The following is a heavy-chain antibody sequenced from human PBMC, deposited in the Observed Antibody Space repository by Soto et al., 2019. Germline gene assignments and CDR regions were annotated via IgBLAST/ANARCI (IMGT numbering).Heavy chain of an antibody. CDR2: ISYDGSNK. CDR1: GFTFSSYA. V-gene: IGHV3-30-3*01. CDR3: ARDPPYYDFWSGYKGYYYGMDV. D-gene: IGHD3-3*01. Sequence: QVQLVESGGGVVQPGRSLRLSCAASGFTFSSYAMHWVRQAPGKGLEWVAVISYDGSNKYYADSVKGRFTISRENSKNTLYLQMNSLRAEDTAVYYCARDPPYYDFWSGYKGYYYGMDVWGQGTTVTVSS. J-gene: IGHJ6*02.